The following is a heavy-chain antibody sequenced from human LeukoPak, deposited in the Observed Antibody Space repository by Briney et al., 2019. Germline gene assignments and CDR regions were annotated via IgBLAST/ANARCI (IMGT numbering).Heavy chain of an antibody. V-gene: IGHV3-23*01. CDR3: GRHDSFIPF. D-gene: IGHD3-16*02. J-gene: IGHJ4*02. Sequence: PGGSLSLSCAASGFTLTNYAMTWVRQAPGKGREWVSRISDTYGTTYYTDSVKGPCTISRDNSKNTVYLQLNNLRAQDPAIYFCGRHDSFIPFWGQGTLVTVSS. CDR2: ISDTYGTT. CDR1: GFTLTNYA.